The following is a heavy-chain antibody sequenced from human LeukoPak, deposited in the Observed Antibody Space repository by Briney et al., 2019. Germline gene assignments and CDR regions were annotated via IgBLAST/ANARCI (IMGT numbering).Heavy chain of an antibody. CDR1: GGTFSNYA. CDR2: INPNNGDT. J-gene: IGHJ3*02. V-gene: IGHV1-2*02. CDR3: ARDPLEWLVLPKAFDI. D-gene: IGHD3-3*01. Sequence: GASVKVSCKASGGTFSNYAFNWVRQAPGQGLEWMGWINPNNGDTDSAQKFKGRVTMTRDTSISTVYMELTRLTSDDTAVHYCARDPLEWLVLPKAFDIWGQGTMVTVSS.